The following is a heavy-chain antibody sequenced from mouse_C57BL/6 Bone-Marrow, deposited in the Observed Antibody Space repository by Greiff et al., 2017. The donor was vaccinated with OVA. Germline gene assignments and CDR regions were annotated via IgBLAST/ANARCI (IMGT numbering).Heavy chain of an antibody. CDR1: GFNIKDDY. J-gene: IGHJ4*01. Sequence: VQLQQSGAELVRPGASVKLSCTASGFNIKDDYMHWVKQRPEQGLEWIGWIDPENGDTEYASKFQGKATITADTSSNTAYLQISRLTSEDTAVYYCTATPDGYDDYYAMDYWGQGTSVTVSS. V-gene: IGHV14-4*01. CDR3: TATPDGYDDYYAMDY. D-gene: IGHD2-2*01. CDR2: IDPENGDT.